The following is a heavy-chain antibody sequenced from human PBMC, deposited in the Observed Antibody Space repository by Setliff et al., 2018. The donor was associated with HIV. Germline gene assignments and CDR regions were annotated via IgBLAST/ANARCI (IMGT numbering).Heavy chain of an antibody. Sequence: GSLRLSCAASGFTFRNYKMNWVRQAPGKGLEWVSSINIGRGGKFYADSVQGRFTISRDNAKNSLYLQMDGLRAEDTAVYFCARDNLYYNTWNASPVYGLDVWGQGTTVTVSS. J-gene: IGHJ6*02. CDR2: INIGRGGK. CDR3: ARDNLYYNTWNASPVYGLDV. D-gene: IGHD3-3*01. CDR1: GFTFRNYK. V-gene: IGHV3-21*01.